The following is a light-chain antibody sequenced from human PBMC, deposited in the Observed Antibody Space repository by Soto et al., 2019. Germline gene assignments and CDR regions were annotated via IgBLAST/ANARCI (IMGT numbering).Light chain of an antibody. CDR2: AAS. V-gene: IGKV1-9*01. J-gene: IGKJ3*01. Sequence: DIQLTQSPSFLSASVGDRVTITCRASLGISTYLAWYQQKPEKAPNLLIYAASTLQSGAPSRFSRSGTGTEFTLTISSLQPEHFATYYCQQVNTYTFGPGTKVDIK. CDR3: QQVNTYT. CDR1: LGISTY.